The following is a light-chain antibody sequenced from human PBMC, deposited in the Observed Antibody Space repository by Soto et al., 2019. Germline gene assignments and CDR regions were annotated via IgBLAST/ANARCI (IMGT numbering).Light chain of an antibody. CDR3: QQRNIWPPVT. J-gene: IGKJ5*01. Sequence: EIVLTQSPATLFLSPGERATLSCRASPSVTNFLAWYQQKPGQAPRLLIYGPFNRATGTPARFSGSGSGTDFTLTISSLEPEDSAIYYCQQRNIWPPVTFGQGTRLEIK. CDR2: GPF. V-gene: IGKV3-11*01. CDR1: PSVTNF.